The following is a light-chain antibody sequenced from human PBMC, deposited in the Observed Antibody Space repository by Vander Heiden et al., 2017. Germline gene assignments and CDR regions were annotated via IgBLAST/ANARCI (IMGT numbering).Light chain of an antibody. CDR2: GAS. CDR3: QQYESSQWT. Sequence: IVLTQSPGSLSSSPGERATLSCRASQSDSSSYLAWYQQKPGQAPRLLIYGASGRATGIPDRFSGRGWGTDFTLTISRLEPEDCAVYYCQQYESSQWTFGQGTKVEIK. CDR1: QSDSSSY. J-gene: IGKJ1*01. V-gene: IGKV3-20*01.